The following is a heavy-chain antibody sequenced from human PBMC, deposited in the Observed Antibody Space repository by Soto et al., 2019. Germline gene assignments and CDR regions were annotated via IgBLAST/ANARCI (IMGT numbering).Heavy chain of an antibody. J-gene: IGHJ5*02. V-gene: IGHV1-2*02. CDR3: ARAPATASMNNWFDP. D-gene: IGHD2-21*02. CDR2: INPNSGGT. CDR1: GYTFAGYY. Sequence: ASVKVSCKASGYTFAGYYMHWVRQAPGQGLEWMGWINPNSGGTNYAQKFQGRVTMTRDTSISTAYMELSRLRSDDTAVYYCARAPATASMNNWFDPWGQGTLVTVSS.